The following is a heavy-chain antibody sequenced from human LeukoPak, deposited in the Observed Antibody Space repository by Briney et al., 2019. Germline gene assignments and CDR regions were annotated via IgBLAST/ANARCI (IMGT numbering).Heavy chain of an antibody. V-gene: IGHV3-23*01. J-gene: IGHJ4*02. Sequence: PGRSLRLSCAASGFTFSSYGMHWVRQAPGKGLEWVSAISGSGGSTYYADSVKGRFTISRDNSKNTLYLQMNSLRAEDTAVYYCAKDKPPQGYFDYWGQGTLVTVSS. CDR2: ISGSGGST. CDR3: AKDKPPQGYFDY. CDR1: GFTFSSYG.